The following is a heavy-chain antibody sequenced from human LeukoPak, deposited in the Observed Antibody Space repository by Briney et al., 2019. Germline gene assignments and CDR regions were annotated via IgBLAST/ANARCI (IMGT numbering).Heavy chain of an antibody. CDR3: AREVPDSSGFSPSKVGPFYYFDY. CDR1: GGTFSSYT. V-gene: IGHV1-69*04. J-gene: IGHJ4*02. D-gene: IGHD3-22*01. CDR2: IIPILGIA. Sequence: AASVKVSCKASGGTFSSYTISWVRQAPGQGLEWMGRIIPILGIANYAQKFQGRVTITADKSTSTAYMELSSLRSEDTAVYYCAREVPDSSGFSPSKVGPFYYFDYWGQGTLVTVSS.